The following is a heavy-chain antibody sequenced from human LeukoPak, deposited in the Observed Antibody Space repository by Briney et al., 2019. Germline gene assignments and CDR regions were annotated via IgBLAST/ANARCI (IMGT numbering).Heavy chain of an antibody. Sequence: SETLSLTCAVYGGSFSGYYWSWIRQPPGKGLEWIGEINHSGSTNYNPSLKSRVTISLGTSKNQFSLKLSSVTAADTAVYYCARRRWLVFDYWGQGTLVTVSS. CDR1: GGSFSGYY. CDR3: ARRRWLVFDY. V-gene: IGHV4-34*01. CDR2: INHSGST. D-gene: IGHD6-19*01. J-gene: IGHJ4*02.